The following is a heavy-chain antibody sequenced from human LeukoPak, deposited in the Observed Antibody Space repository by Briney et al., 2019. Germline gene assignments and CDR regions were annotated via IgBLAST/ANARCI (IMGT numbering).Heavy chain of an antibody. Sequence: GASVKVSCKASGYSFTGYYMHWVRQAPGQGLEWMGWINPNSGDTKYAQKFQGRVTMTRDTSISTAYMELTRLRSDDTAVYYCARGTSSGWYTVRYFQHWGQGTLVTVSS. CDR1: GYSFTGYY. D-gene: IGHD6-19*01. CDR2: INPNSGDT. V-gene: IGHV1-2*02. J-gene: IGHJ1*01. CDR3: ARGTSSGWYTVRYFQH.